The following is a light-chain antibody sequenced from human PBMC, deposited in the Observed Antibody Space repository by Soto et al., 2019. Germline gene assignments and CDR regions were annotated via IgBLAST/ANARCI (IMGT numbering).Light chain of an antibody. CDR1: QSVSNF. V-gene: IGKV3-11*01. CDR3: QQRSNWPT. CDR2: DAF. J-gene: IGKJ4*01. Sequence: EIVLTQSPATLSLSPGERATLSCRASQSVSNFIAWYQQKPGQAPRLLIYDAFHRATGIPARFRGSGSGTDFTLTISGPEPEDFAVYYCQQRSNWPTFGGGTKVDIK.